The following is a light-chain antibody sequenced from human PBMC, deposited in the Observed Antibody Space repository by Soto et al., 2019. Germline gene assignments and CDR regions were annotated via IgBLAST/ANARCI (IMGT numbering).Light chain of an antibody. V-gene: IGKV3-15*01. CDR2: GAS. J-gene: IGKJ4*01. Sequence: EIVMTQSPATLSVSPGERATLSCRASQSVSSNLALYQQKPGQAPRLLIYGASTRATGIPARFSGSGSGTDFTLTISSLEPEDFGVYYCQQRSNWPPVTFGGGTKVDI. CDR1: QSVSSN. CDR3: QQRSNWPPVT.